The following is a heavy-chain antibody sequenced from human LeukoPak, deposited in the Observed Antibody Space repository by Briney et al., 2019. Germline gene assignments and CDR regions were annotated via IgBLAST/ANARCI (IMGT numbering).Heavy chain of an antibody. V-gene: IGHV3-7*01. D-gene: IGHD3-9*01. CDR3: ARIPTDFDWFSIARHYYYYMDV. CDR2: IKQDGTEK. CDR1: GFTFTTYW. J-gene: IGHJ6*03. Sequence: GGSLRLSCAASGFTFTTYWLGWVRQPPGKGLEWVANIKQDGTEKYYVDSVKGRFTISRDNAKSSLYLQMNSLRAEDTAVYYCARIPTDFDWFSIARHYYYYMDVWGKGTTVTISS.